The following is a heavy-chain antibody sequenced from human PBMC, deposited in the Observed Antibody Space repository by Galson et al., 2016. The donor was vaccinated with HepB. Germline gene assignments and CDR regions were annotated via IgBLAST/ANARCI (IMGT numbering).Heavy chain of an antibody. CDR3: ARLGYDSSGYYLPHFDY. Sequence: ETLSLTCTVSGGSVSSSSHWGWIRQPPGKGLKWIGSIYYSGSTYYNPSLKSRITISVDTSKNQFSLKLSSVTAADTAVYYCARLGYDSSGYYLPHFDYWGQGTLVTVSS. CDR1: GGSVSSSSH. V-gene: IGHV4-39*01. D-gene: IGHD3-22*01. CDR2: IYYSGST. J-gene: IGHJ4*02.